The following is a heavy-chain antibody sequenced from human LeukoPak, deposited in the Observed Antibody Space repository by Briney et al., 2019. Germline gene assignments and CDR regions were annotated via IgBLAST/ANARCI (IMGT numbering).Heavy chain of an antibody. CDR1: GGSISSSSYY. CDR3: ARHPADIEVVTGARDWFDP. Sequence: SETLCLSSTVSGGSISSSSYYWGWIRQPPGKGLEWIGSIYYGGSTYYRPSLKSRVTISVDTSKNQFSLKLSSVTAADTAVYYCARHPADIEVVTGARDWFDPWGQGTPVIVSS. V-gene: IGHV4-39*01. J-gene: IGHJ5*02. CDR2: IYYGGST. D-gene: IGHD2-2*01.